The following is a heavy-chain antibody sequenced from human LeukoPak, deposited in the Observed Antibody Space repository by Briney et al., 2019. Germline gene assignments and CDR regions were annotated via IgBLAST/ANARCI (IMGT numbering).Heavy chain of an antibody. D-gene: IGHD3-9*01. CDR2: ISSSGSTI. Sequence: GGSLRLSCAASGFTFSSYEMNRVRQAPGKGLEWVSYISSSGSTIYYADSVKGRFTISRDNAKNSLYLQMNSLRAEDTAVYYCARGYDELLRYSIPRGFEYGMDVWGQGTTVTVSS. CDR3: ARGYDELLRYSIPRGFEYGMDV. J-gene: IGHJ6*02. V-gene: IGHV3-48*03. CDR1: GFTFSSYE.